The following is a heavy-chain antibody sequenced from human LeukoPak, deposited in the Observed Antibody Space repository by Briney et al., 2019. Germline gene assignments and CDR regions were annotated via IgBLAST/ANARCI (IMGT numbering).Heavy chain of an antibody. J-gene: IGHJ5*02. CDR3: ARGGAAAGSGAKNWFDP. CDR2: MNPNSGNT. CDR1: GYTFTSYD. D-gene: IGHD6-13*01. V-gene: IGHV1-8*01. Sequence: ASVKVSCKASGYTFTSYDINWVRQATGQGLEWMGWMNPNSGNTGYAQKFQGRVTMTADTSTSTAYMELRSLRSDDTAVYYCARGGAAAGSGAKNWFDPWGQGTLVTVSS.